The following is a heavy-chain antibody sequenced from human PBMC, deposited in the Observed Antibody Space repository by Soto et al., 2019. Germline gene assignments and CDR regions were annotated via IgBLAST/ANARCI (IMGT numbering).Heavy chain of an antibody. V-gene: IGHV1-58*01. J-gene: IGHJ6*02. CDR1: GFTFTSSA. D-gene: IGHD6-19*01. CDR3: AARGGSGWYDYGMDV. CDR2: IVVGSGNT. Sequence: SVKVSCKAPGFTFTSSAVQWVRQARGQRLEWIGWIVVGSGNTNYAQKFQERVTITRDMSTSTAYMELSSLRSEDTAVYYCAARGGSGWYDYGMDVWGQGTTVTVSS.